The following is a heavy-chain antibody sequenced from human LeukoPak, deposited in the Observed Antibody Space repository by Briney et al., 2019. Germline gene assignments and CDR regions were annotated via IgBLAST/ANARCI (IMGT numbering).Heavy chain of an antibody. D-gene: IGHD1-26*01. CDR3: AREPPTSGSYYGPFDY. CDR2: IYYSGST. V-gene: IGHV4-59*01. Sequence: SETLSLTCTVSGGSISSYYWSWIRQPPGKGLEWIGYIYYSGSTNYNPSLKSRVTISVDTSKNQFSLKLSSVTAADTAVYYCAREPPTSGSYYGPFDYWGQGTLVTVSS. CDR1: GGSISSYY. J-gene: IGHJ4*02.